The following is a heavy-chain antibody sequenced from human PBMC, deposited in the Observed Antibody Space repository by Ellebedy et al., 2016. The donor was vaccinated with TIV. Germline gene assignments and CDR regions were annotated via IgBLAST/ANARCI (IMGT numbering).Heavy chain of an antibody. CDR3: AREEGRGSYG. D-gene: IGHD1-26*01. CDR1: GFTVSSNY. Sequence: GESLKISCAASGFTVSSNYMSWVRQAPGKGLEWVSVIYSGGSTYYADSVKGRFTISRHNSKNTLYLQMNSLRAEDTAVYYCAREEGRGSYGWGQGTLVTVSS. CDR2: IYSGGST. J-gene: IGHJ4*02. V-gene: IGHV3-53*04.